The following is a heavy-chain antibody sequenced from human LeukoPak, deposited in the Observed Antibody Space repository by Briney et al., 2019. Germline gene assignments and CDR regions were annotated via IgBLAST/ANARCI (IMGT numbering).Heavy chain of an antibody. Sequence: PGRSLRLSCAASGFTFTRYGMHWVRQAPGKGLEWVAVIWNDGSNKYYADSVKGRFTISRDNSKNTLYLQMNSLRVEDMAVYYCARPSGTWGAFDIWGQGTMVTVSS. CDR1: GFTFTRYG. V-gene: IGHV3-33*01. J-gene: IGHJ3*02. CDR3: ARPSGTWGAFDI. D-gene: IGHD1-7*01. CDR2: IWNDGSNK.